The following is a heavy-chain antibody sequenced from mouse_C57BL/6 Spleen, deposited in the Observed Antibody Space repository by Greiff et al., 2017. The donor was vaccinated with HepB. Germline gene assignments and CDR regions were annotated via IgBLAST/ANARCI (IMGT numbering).Heavy chain of an antibody. CDR1: GFTFSSYA. CDR3: ARDRTTVRAWFAY. D-gene: IGHD1-1*01. CDR2: ISDGGSYT. Sequence: EVKLVESGGGLVKPGGSLKLSCAASGFTFSSYAMSWVRQTPEKRLEWVATISDGGSYTYYPDNVKGRFTISRDNAKNNLYLQMSHLKSEDTAMYDCARDRTTVRAWFAYWGQGTLVTVSA. V-gene: IGHV5-4*01. J-gene: IGHJ3*01.